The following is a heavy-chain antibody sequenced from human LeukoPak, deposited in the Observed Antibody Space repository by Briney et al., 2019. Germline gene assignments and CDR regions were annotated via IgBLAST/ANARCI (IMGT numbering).Heavy chain of an antibody. D-gene: IGHD1-26*01. CDR2: IYHSGST. CDR1: GGSISSYY. CDR3: ARDGSYPSYYYYGMDV. J-gene: IGHJ6*02. V-gene: IGHV4-59*01. Sequence: SETLSLTCTVSGGSISSYYWSWIRQPPGKGLEWIGYIYHSGSTNYNPSLKSRVTISVDTSKNQFSLKLSSVTAADTAVYYCARDGSYPSYYYYGMDVWGQGTTVTVSS.